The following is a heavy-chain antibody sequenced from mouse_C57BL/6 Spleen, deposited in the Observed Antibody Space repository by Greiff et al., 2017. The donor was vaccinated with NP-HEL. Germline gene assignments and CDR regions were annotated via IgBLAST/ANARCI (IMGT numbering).Heavy chain of an antibody. V-gene: IGHV3-6*01. J-gene: IGHJ2*01. Sequence: DVQLVESGPGLVKPSQSLSLTCSVTGYSITSGYYWNWIRQFPGNKLEWMGYISYDGSNNYNPSLKNRISITRDTSKNQFFLKLNSVTTEDTATYYCAREGDYDYDSDYWGQGTTLTVSS. CDR2: ISYDGSN. D-gene: IGHD2-4*01. CDR3: AREGDYDYDSDY. CDR1: GYSITSGYY.